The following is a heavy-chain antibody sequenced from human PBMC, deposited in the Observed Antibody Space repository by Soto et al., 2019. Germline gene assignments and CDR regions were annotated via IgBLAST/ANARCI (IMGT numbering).Heavy chain of an antibody. D-gene: IGHD6-13*01. CDR1: GGTFSSYA. J-gene: IGHJ5*02. Sequence: SLNVSCKASGGTFSSYAISWVRQAPGQGLEWMGGIIPIFGTANYAQKFQGRVTITADESTSTAYMELSSLRSDDTAVYYCARGFSIAAAGTDSWFDPWGQGTLVTVSS. V-gene: IGHV1-69*13. CDR2: IIPIFGTA. CDR3: ARGFSIAAAGTDSWFDP.